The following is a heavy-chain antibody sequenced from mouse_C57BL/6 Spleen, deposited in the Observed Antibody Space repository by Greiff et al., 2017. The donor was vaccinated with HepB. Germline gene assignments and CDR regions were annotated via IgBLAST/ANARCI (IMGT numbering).Heavy chain of an antibody. CDR3: ARPLYDYEGDLFAY. V-gene: IGHV1-9*01. CDR2: ILPGSGST. D-gene: IGHD2-4*01. CDR1: GYTFTGYW. J-gene: IGHJ3*01. Sequence: VQLQQSGAELMKPGASVKLSCKATGYTFTGYWIEWVKQRPGHGLEWIGEILPGSGSTNYNEKFKGKATFTADTSSKTAYMQLSSLTTEDSAIYYCARPLYDYEGDLFAYWGQGTLVTVSA.